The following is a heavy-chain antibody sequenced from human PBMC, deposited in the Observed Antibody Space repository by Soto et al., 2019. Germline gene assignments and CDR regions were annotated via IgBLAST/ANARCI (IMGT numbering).Heavy chain of an antibody. Sequence: AXVKVSCKASGYTVTSYAMHWVRQAPGQRLEWMGWINAGNGNKKYSQKFQGRVTITRDTSASTAYMELSCLSSEDTAVYYCARDLGGWPDYWGQGTLVTVSS. V-gene: IGHV1-3*01. D-gene: IGHD2-15*01. CDR2: INAGNGNK. J-gene: IGHJ4*02. CDR1: GYTVTSYA. CDR3: ARDLGGWPDY.